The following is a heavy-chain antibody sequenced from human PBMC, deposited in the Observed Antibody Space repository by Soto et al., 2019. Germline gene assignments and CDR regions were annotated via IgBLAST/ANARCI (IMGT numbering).Heavy chain of an antibody. CDR1: GFTFNNYG. CDR3: ADLTWSRYYLP. D-gene: IGHD3-3*01. V-gene: IGHV3-30*03. J-gene: IGHJ4*02. CDR2: ISFDGRNT. Sequence: GSLRLSYVASGFTFNNYGMHWVRQAPGKGLEWVVVISFDGRNTYYLDSVKGRFTISRDDSKNSLFLQMNSLTTEDTAIYYCADLTWSRYYLPWGQGTLVTVSS.